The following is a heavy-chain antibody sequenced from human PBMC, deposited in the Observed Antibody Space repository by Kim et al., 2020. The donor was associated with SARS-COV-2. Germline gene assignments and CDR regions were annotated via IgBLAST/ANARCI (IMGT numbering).Heavy chain of an antibody. D-gene: IGHD6-13*01. CDR2: ISAYNGNT. CDR1: GYTFTSYG. V-gene: IGHV1-18*04. Sequence: ASVKVSCKASGYTFTSYGISWVRQAPGQGLEWMGWISAYNGNTNYAQKFQGRVTMTTDTSTSTAYMELRSLRSDDTAVYYCARDRGSSSWYRYFQHWGQGTLVTVSS. CDR3: ARDRGSSSWYRYFQH. J-gene: IGHJ1*01.